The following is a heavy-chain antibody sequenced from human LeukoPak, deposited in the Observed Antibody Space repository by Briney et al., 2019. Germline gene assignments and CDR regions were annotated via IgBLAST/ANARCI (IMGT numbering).Heavy chain of an antibody. CDR1: GFTFSSYS. V-gene: IGHV3-21*06. CDR2: ISSSSGYI. J-gene: IGHJ4*02. CDR3: ARGGGYCGGDCYGIDY. D-gene: IGHD2-21*01. Sequence: KPGGSLRLSCAASGFTFSSYSMNWVRQAPGKGLEWVSSISSSSGYIYYADSVKGRFTISRDNAKNSLYLQMNSLRAEDTAVYYCARGGGYCGGDCYGIDYWGQGTLVTVSS.